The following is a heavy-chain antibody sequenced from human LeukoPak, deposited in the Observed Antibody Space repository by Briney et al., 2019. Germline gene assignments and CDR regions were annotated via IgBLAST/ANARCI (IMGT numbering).Heavy chain of an antibody. CDR2: ISYDGSNK. CDR1: GFTFSSYG. J-gene: IGHJ1*01. V-gene: IGHV3-30*18. D-gene: IGHD6-13*01. Sequence: QPGGSLRLSCAASGFTFSSYGMHWVRQAPGKGLEWVAVISYDGSNKYYADSVKGRFTISRDNSKNTLYLQMNSLRAEDTAVYYCAKDYAAPQLAADALDEYFQHWGQGTLVTVSS. CDR3: AKDYAAPQLAADALDEYFQH.